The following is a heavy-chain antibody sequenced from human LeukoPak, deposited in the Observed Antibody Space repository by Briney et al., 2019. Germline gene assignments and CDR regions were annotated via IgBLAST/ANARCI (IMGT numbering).Heavy chain of an antibody. CDR3: ARGGLGIAARPGDDY. CDR1: GFTFSSYW. J-gene: IGHJ4*02. Sequence: PGGSLRLSCAASGFTFSSYWMSWVRQAPGKGLEWVSYISSSGSTIYYADSVKGRFTISRDNAKNSLYLQMNSLRAEDTAVYYCARGGLGIAARPGDDYWGQGTLVTVSS. CDR2: ISSSGSTI. V-gene: IGHV3-48*04. D-gene: IGHD6-6*01.